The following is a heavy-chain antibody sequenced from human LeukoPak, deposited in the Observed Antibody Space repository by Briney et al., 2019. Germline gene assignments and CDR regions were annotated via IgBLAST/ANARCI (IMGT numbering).Heavy chain of an antibody. J-gene: IGHJ4*02. CDR1: GFTFDDYA. Sequence: PGGSLRLSCAASGFTFDDYAMHWVRQAPGKGLEWVSGISWNSDSIGYADSVKGRFTISRDNAKNSLYLQMNSLRAEDTALYYCARTDRNIAAAGFDYWGQGALVTVSS. CDR3: ARTDRNIAAAGFDY. CDR2: ISWNSDSI. D-gene: IGHD6-13*01. V-gene: IGHV3-9*01.